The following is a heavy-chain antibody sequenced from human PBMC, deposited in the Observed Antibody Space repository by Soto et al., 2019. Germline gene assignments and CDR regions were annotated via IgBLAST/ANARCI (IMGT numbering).Heavy chain of an antibody. V-gene: IGHV1-3*01. CDR1: GYTFTSYA. CDR2: INAGNGNT. CDR3: ARDFDYYDSSAHFGFDY. Sequence: ASVKVSCKASGYTFTSYAMHWVRQAPGQRLEWMGWINAGNGNTKYSQKFQGRVTITRDTSASKAYMELSSLRSEDTAVYYCARDFDYYDSSAHFGFDYWGQGTLVTVSS. J-gene: IGHJ4*02. D-gene: IGHD3-22*01.